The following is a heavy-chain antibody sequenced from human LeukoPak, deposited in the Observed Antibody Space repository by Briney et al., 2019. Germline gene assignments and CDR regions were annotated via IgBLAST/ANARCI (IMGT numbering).Heavy chain of an antibody. V-gene: IGHV4-61*05. CDR1: GASITGGFSA. J-gene: IGHJ3*02. Sequence: PSGTLSLTCTVSGASITGGFSAWGWVRQSPGKAPEWIGYIYTSGSTNYNPSLKSRVTISVDTSKNQFSLKLSSVTAADTAVYYCARQGAAAVKARGAFDIWGQGTMVTVSS. CDR2: IYTSGST. CDR3: ARQGAAAVKARGAFDI. D-gene: IGHD6-13*01.